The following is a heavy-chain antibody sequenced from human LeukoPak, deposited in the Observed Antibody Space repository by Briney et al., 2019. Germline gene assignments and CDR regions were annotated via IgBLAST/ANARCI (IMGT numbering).Heavy chain of an antibody. J-gene: IGHJ3*02. CDR2: IYSGDST. Sequence: GGSLRLSCAASGIAGSSTYMSWVRQAPGKGREWVSVIYSGDSTYYADSVKSRFTISRDNSKNTLYLQMNSLRAEDTAVYYCARDLYYDDAFDIWGQGTMVTVSS. CDR1: GIAGSSTY. V-gene: IGHV3-53*01. D-gene: IGHD3-22*01. CDR3: ARDLYYDDAFDI.